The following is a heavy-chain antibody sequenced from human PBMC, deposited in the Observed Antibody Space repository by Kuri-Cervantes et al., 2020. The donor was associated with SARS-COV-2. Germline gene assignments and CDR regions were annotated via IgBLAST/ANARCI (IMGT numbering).Heavy chain of an antibody. CDR1: GGSFSGYY. Sequence: ESLKISCAVYGGSFSGYYWSWIRQPPGKGLEWIGEINHSGSTNYNPSLKSRDTISVDTSKNQFSLKLSSVTAADTAVYYCAVFVVPAARGFDYWGQGTLVTVSS. J-gene: IGHJ4*02. V-gene: IGHV4-34*01. D-gene: IGHD2-2*01. CDR3: AVFVVPAARGFDY. CDR2: INHSGST.